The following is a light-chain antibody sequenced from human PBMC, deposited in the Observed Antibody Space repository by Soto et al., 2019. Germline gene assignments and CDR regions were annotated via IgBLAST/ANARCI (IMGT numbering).Light chain of an antibody. CDR3: SSFTNHCSLDV. CDR1: SSDVGSYNY. V-gene: IGLV2-14*01. CDR2: EVN. J-gene: IGLJ2*01. Sequence: QSALTQPASVSGSPGQSITISCTGTSSDVGSYNYVSCYQQHPGKAPKLMIYEVNNRPSGVSNPFSASKSDNTASLTISRLQAEDEADYYCSSFTNHCSLDVFGGGTKLTVL.